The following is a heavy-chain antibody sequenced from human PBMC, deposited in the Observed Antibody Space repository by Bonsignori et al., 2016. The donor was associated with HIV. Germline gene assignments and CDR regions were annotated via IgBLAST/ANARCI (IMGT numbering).Heavy chain of an antibody. CDR1: GYSFTSYW. CDR3: ARRSSALSTVDY. Sequence: GESLKISCKADGYSFTSYWIGWVRQMPGKGLEWMGIIYPKDSDARYNASFEGHVTISADQSISTAFLQWNSLKASDTAMYYCARRSSALSTVDYWGQGTLVTVSS. J-gene: IGHJ4*02. V-gene: IGHV5-51*01. CDR2: IYPKDSDA. D-gene: IGHD2-15*01.